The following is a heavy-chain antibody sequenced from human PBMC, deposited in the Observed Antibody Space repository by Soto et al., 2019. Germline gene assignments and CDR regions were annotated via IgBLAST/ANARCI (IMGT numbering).Heavy chain of an antibody. CDR3: AKMKQGYFDWPSNDNWFDP. V-gene: IGHV3-30*02. CDR1: GFTFSTYW. CDR2: IKYDGSNK. J-gene: IGHJ5*02. D-gene: IGHD3-9*01. Sequence: GGSLRLSCVASGFTFSTYWMSWVRLAPGTGLEWVAVIKYDGSNKYYADSVKGRFTISRDNSKNTLYLQMNSLRAEDTAVYYCAKMKQGYFDWPSNDNWFDPWGQGTLVTVSS.